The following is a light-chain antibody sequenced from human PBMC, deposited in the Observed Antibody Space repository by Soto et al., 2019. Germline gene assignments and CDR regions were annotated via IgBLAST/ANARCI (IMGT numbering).Light chain of an antibody. Sequence: DIQMTQSPSFVSASVGDRVTITCRASQTIDSWLAWYQQRPGKPPNLLIYKASTLASGVPSRFSGSGSGTEFTLTINSLQPDDFATYYCQQYHIYSGTFGQGTKVDI. V-gene: IGKV1-5*03. CDR1: QTIDSW. CDR3: QQYHIYSGT. CDR2: KAS. J-gene: IGKJ1*01.